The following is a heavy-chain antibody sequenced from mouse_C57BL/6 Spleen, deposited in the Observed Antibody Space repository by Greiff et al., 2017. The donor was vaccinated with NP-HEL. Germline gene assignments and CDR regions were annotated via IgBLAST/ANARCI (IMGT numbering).Heavy chain of an antibody. CDR2: ISYDGSN. Sequence: EVQLQESGPGLVKPSPSLSLTCSVTGYSITSGYYWNWIRQFPGNKLEWMGYISYDGSNNYNPSLKNRISITRDTSQNQFFLKLNSVTTEDTATYYCARGLTTVDAMDYWGQGTSVTVSS. J-gene: IGHJ4*01. CDR3: ARGLTTVDAMDY. CDR1: GYSITSGYY. V-gene: IGHV3-6*01. D-gene: IGHD1-1*01.